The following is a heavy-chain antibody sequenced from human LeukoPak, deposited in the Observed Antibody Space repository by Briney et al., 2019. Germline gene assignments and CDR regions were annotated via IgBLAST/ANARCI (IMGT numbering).Heavy chain of an antibody. J-gene: IGHJ4*02. Sequence: TRGSLRLSCAASGFTFSRYWMAWVRQAPGKGLEWVAIIKQDGSEKYYVDSVKGRFTISRDNVKNSLYLQMNSLRLEGTAVYYCAGGTGWLLDYWGQGTLVTVSS. CDR1: GFTFSRYW. CDR2: IKQDGSEK. D-gene: IGHD2-15*01. CDR3: AGGTGWLLDY. V-gene: IGHV3-7*05.